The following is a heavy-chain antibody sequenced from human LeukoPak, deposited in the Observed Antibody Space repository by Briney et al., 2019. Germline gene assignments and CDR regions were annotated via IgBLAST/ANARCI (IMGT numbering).Heavy chain of an antibody. CDR1: GGSFRDYL. J-gene: IGHJ5*02. D-gene: IGHD3-10*01. CDR3: ARGRPISMVPMFDP. CDR2: IIHSGST. Sequence: SETLSLTCAVYGGSFRDYLWTWIRQPPEKGLEWIGEIIHSGSTTYNPPLKSRVTISVDTSKTQFSLKLSSVTAADTAVYYCARGRPISMVPMFDPWGQGTLVTVSS. V-gene: IGHV4-34*01.